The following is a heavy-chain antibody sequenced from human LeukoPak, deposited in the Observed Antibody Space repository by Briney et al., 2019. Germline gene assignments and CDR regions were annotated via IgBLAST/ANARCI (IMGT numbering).Heavy chain of an antibody. Sequence: SETLSLTCTVSGGSISSYYWSWIRQPPGKGLEWIGYIYYSGSTNYNPSLKSRVTISVDTSKNQFSLKLSSVTAADTAVYYCARGGSSGWYKDAFDIWGQGTMVTVSS. D-gene: IGHD6-19*01. CDR3: ARGGSSGWYKDAFDI. V-gene: IGHV4-59*01. CDR1: GGSISSYY. J-gene: IGHJ3*02. CDR2: IYYSGST.